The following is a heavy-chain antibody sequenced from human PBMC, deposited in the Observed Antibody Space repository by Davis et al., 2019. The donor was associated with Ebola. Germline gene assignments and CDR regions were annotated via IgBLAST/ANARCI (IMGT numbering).Heavy chain of an antibody. V-gene: IGHV3-7*03. CDR1: GFTFSSHW. CDR3: AKCDYGDYGIDY. J-gene: IGHJ4*02. D-gene: IGHD4-17*01. CDR2: IKQDGSEK. Sequence: GESLKISCAASGFTFSSHWMNWVRQAPGKGLEWVANIKQDGSEKYYADSVKGRFTISRDNSKNTLYLQMNSLRAEDTAVYYCAKCDYGDYGIDYWGQGTLVTVSS.